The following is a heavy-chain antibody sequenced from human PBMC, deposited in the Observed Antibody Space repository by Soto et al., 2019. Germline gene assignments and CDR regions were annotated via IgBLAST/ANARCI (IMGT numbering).Heavy chain of an antibody. D-gene: IGHD6-13*01. CDR2: IYYSGST. CDR1: GGSFSGYY. CDR3: AREGRLAAAGRFDY. J-gene: IGHJ4*02. V-gene: IGHV4-31*11. Sequence: CAVYGGSFSGYYWSWIRQVPKKGLEWIGYIYYSGSTYYNPSLRSRVAMSVDTSKNQFSLKLSSVTAADTAIYYCAREGRLAAAGRFDYWGQGTLVTVSS.